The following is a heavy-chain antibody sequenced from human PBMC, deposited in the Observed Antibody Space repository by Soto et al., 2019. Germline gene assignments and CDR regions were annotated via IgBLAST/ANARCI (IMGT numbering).Heavy chain of an antibody. CDR2: ISAYNGNT. CDR3: AIAGTPIAY. D-gene: IGHD3-10*01. Sequence: QVHLVQSGAEVKKPGASVKVSCTASGYTFTNFGISWVRQAPGQGLEWMGWISAYNGNTNYAQKFQGRVTMTTDTSTRTASMALKSLRSDDTAVYYCAIAGTPIAYWGQGTLVTVSS. V-gene: IGHV1-18*01. J-gene: IGHJ4*02. CDR1: GYTFTNFG.